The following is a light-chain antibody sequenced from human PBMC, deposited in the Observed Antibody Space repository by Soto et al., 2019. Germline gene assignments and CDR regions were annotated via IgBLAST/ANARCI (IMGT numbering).Light chain of an antibody. J-gene: IGKJ5*01. CDR2: GAS. Sequence: EIVLTQYPGTVSLSPGERATLSCRASQSVSSSYLAWYQQKPGQAPRLLIYGASSRATGIPDRFSGSGSGTDFTLTISRLEPEDFAVYYCQQYGSSPPITFGQGKRLEIK. CDR3: QQYGSSPPIT. CDR1: QSVSSSY. V-gene: IGKV3-20*01.